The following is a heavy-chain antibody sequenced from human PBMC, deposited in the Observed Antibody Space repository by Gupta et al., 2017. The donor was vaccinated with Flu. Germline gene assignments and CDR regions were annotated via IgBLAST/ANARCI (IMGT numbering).Heavy chain of an antibody. CDR1: TFVSYG. V-gene: IGHV1-18*01. D-gene: IGHD4-17*01. CDR3: GRDAIYGDHSEC. Sequence: TFVSYGRTWVRQARGEGVEWMGGVSTHNSDTMYATKVQDRVTMTVDTATRTVYMELRSLRPDDTAVYFCGRDAIYGDHSECWGQGTPISVSS. J-gene: IGHJ4*02. CDR2: VSTHNSDT.